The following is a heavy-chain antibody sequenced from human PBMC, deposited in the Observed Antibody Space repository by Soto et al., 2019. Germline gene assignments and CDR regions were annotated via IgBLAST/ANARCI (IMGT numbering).Heavy chain of an antibody. D-gene: IGHD6-19*01. J-gene: IGHJ4*02. Sequence: QVQLQESGPGLVKPSETLSLTCTVSGGSINSYYWSWIRQPPGKGLEWIGYIYYNGSTNYNPSLTGRLTISVDTSKNQFSLKLSSVTAADPAVYYCARQSRGIAVAGLDSWGQGTLVTVSS. V-gene: IGHV4-59*08. CDR2: IYYNGST. CDR1: GGSINSYY. CDR3: ARQSRGIAVAGLDS.